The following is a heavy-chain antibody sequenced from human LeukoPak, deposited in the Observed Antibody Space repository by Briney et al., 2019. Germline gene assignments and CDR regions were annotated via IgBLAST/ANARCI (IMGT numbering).Heavy chain of an antibody. D-gene: IGHD5-18*01. CDR2: IYYSGST. V-gene: IGHV4-59*01. CDR1: GGSLSSYY. Sequence: PSETLSLTCTVSGGSLSSYYWSWIRQPPGKGLEWIGYIYYSGSTKYNPSLKSRVTISVDTSKNQFSLKLSSVTAADTAVYYCARSNTAMEEAEAFDIWGQGTMVTVSS. J-gene: IGHJ3*02. CDR3: ARSNTAMEEAEAFDI.